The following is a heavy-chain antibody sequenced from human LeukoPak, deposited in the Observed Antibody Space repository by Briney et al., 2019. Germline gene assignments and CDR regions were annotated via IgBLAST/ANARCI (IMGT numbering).Heavy chain of an antibody. J-gene: IGHJ4*02. V-gene: IGHV1-2*02. D-gene: IGHD4-23*01. CDR1: GYTFTGYY. CDR2: INPNSGGT. CDR3: ARGKMTTVVTFDY. Sequence: ASAKVSCKASGYTFTGYYMHWVRQAPGQGLEWMGWINPNSGGTNYAQKFQGRVTMTRDTSISTAYMELSRLRSDDTAVYYCARGKMTTVVTFDYWGQGTLVTVSS.